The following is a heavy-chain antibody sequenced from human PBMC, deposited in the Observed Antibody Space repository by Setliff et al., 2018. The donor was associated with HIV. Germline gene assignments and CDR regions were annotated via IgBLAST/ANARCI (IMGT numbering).Heavy chain of an antibody. Sequence: GGSLRLSCAASGLTFSSYWISWVRQAPGKGLEWVANINQDGSAKYYVDSVKGRFTISRDNAKNSLYLQMNSLRVEDSAVYYCARPTNIDTLYYGSQSFYMYYYGMDVWGQGTTVTVSS. CDR1: GLTFSSYW. CDR3: ARPTNIDTLYYGSQSFYMYYYGMDV. D-gene: IGHD3-10*01. V-gene: IGHV3-7*01. J-gene: IGHJ6*02. CDR2: INQDGSAK.